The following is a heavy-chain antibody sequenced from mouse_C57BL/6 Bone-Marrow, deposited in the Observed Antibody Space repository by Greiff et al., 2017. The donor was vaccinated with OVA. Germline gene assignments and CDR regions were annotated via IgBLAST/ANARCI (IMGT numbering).Heavy chain of an antibody. D-gene: IGHD1-1*01. Sequence: EVQLQQSGPELVKPGASVKIPCKASGYTFTDYNMDWVKQSHGKSLEWIGDINPNNGGTIYNQKFKGKATLTVDTSSSTAYMQLSSLTSEDSAVYYCARPRSPITTVKMDYWGQGTSVTVSS. CDR2: INPNNGGT. V-gene: IGHV1-18*01. CDR3: ARPRSPITTVKMDY. J-gene: IGHJ4*01. CDR1: GYTFTDYN.